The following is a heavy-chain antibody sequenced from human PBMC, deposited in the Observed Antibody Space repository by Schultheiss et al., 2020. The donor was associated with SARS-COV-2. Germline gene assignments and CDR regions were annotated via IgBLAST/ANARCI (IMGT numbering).Heavy chain of an antibody. D-gene: IGHD6-13*01. CDR2: IKQDGSEK. Sequence: GGSLRLSCAASGFTFSDYYMSWIRQAPGKGLEWVANIKQDGSEKYYVDSVKGRFTISRDNAKNSLYLQMNSLRAEDTAVYYCASRGSWYKFGYWGQGTLVTVSS. CDR1: GFTFSDYY. V-gene: IGHV3-7*01. CDR3: ASRGSWYKFGY. J-gene: IGHJ4*02.